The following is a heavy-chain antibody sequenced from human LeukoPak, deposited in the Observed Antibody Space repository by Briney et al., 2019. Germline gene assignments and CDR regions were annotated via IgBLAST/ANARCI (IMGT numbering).Heavy chain of an antibody. J-gene: IGHJ5*02. V-gene: IGHV1-69*04. CDR3: ARDPLSSGNWFDP. D-gene: IGHD2/OR15-2a*01. Sequence: SVKVSCKASGGTFSSYAISWVRQAPGQGLEWMGRIIPILGIANYAQKFQGRVTITADKSTSTAYMELSSLRSEDTAVYYCARDPLSSGNWFDPWGQGTLVTVSS. CDR2: IIPILGIA. CDR1: GGTFSSYA.